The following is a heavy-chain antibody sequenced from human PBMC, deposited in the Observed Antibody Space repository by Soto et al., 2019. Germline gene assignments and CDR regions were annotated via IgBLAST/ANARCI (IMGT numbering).Heavy chain of an antibody. CDR1: GYTLAELS. CDR3: ARERRNSGYDYPCNDY. CDR2: FDPEDGET. J-gene: IGHJ4*02. D-gene: IGHD5-12*01. V-gene: IGHV1-24*01. Sequence: ASVKVSCKVSGYTLAELSMHWVRQAPGKGLEWMGGFDPEDGETIYAQNFKGRVTMTEDTSTDTAYTELSSLISVDTAVYYCARERRNSGYDYPCNDYWGQGTLVTVSS.